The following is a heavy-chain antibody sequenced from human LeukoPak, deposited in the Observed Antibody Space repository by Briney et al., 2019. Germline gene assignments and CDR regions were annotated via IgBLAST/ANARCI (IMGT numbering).Heavy chain of an antibody. V-gene: IGHV3-11*04. Sequence: PGGSLRLSCAASGFTFSDYYMSWIRQAPGKGLEWVSYISGSGSPIYYADSVKGRFTVSRDNAKNSLYLQISSLRAEDTAVYYCARIYSYGLGYWGQGALVTVSS. CDR2: ISGSGSPI. J-gene: IGHJ4*02. CDR3: ARIYSYGLGY. D-gene: IGHD5-18*01. CDR1: GFTFSDYY.